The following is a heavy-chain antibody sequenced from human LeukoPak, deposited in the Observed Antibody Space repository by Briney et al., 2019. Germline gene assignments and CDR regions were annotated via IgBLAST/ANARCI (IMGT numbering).Heavy chain of an antibody. CDR1: GGSISSSSYY. J-gene: IGHJ4*02. V-gene: IGHV4-39*01. Sequence: SETLSLTCTVSGGSISSSSYYWGWIRQPPGKGLERIGSIYYSGSTYYNPSLKSRVTISVDTSKNQFSLKLSSVTAADTAVYYCARPDVYSSYFDYWGQGTLVTVSS. CDR2: IYYSGST. CDR3: ARPDVYSSYFDY. D-gene: IGHD5-18*01.